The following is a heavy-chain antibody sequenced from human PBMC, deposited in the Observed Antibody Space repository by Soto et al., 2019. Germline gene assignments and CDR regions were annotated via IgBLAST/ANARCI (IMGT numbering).Heavy chain of an antibody. CDR1: GFTFSSYA. CDR2: ISYDGSNK. CDR3: ARDNHPGPGLYSSSYNFDY. J-gene: IGHJ4*02. D-gene: IGHD6-6*01. V-gene: IGHV3-30-3*01. Sequence: PGGSLRLSCAASGFTFSSYAMHWVRQAPGKGLEWVAVISYDGSNKYYADSVKGRFTISRDNSKNTLYLQMNSLRAEDTAVYYCARDNHPGPGLYSSSYNFDYWGQRTLVTVSS.